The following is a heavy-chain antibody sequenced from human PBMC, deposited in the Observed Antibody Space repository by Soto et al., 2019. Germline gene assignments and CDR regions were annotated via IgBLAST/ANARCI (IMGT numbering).Heavy chain of an antibody. D-gene: IGHD2-21*02. CDR1: VFTFSSYA. CDR3: AKGGGNSPGNYGMDV. V-gene: IGHV3-23*01. CDR2: ISGSGGST. J-gene: IGHJ6*02. Sequence: GSLRLSCASSVFTFSSYAMSWVRQSPGKGLEWVSAISGSGGSTYYADSVKGRFTISRDNSKNTLYLQMNSLRAEDTAVYYCAKGGGNSPGNYGMDVWGQGTTVTVSS.